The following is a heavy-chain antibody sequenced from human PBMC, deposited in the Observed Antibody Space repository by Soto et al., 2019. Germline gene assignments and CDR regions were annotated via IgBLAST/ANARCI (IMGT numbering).Heavy chain of an antibody. D-gene: IGHD1-26*01. Sequence: QVQLVQSGAEVKKPGSSVKVSCKASGGTFSSYGITWVRQAPGRGLEWMGGIVPIFGSINLAQKFRGRLTITPDKSTSTVYMELSSLTSEDTAVYYCASRERVDAFDVWGQGTMVTVSS. CDR3: ASRERVDAFDV. CDR1: GGTFSSYG. J-gene: IGHJ3*01. CDR2: IVPIFGSI. V-gene: IGHV1-69*06.